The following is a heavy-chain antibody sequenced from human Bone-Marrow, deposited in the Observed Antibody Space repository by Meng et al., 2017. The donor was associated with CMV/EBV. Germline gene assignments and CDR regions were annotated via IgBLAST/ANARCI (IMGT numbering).Heavy chain of an antibody. D-gene: IGHD4/OR15-4a*01. CDR2: VTPYSGGT. V-gene: IGHV1-2*02. CDR3: TRHANYLDV. Sequence: VAVKVSCKASGYTFTAYHMHWVRQAPGQGLEWMGWVTPYSGGTFYAQKFKGRVTMTRDTSISTAYMEFTNLTSDDTAIYYCTRHANYLDVWGQGTTVTVSS. CDR1: GYTFTAYH. J-gene: IGHJ6*02.